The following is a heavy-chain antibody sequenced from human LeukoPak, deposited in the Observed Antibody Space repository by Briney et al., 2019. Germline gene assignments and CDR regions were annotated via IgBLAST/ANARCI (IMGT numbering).Heavy chain of an antibody. CDR3: AKGLRGYSYGYADY. V-gene: IGHV3-23*01. Sequence: GGSLRLSCAASGFTFSSYAMSWVRQAPGKGLEWVSAISGSGGSTYYADSVKGRFTISRDNSKNTLYLRMNSLRAEDTAVYYCAKGLRGYSYGYADYWGQGTLVTV. D-gene: IGHD5-18*01. CDR2: ISGSGGST. J-gene: IGHJ4*02. CDR1: GFTFSSYA.